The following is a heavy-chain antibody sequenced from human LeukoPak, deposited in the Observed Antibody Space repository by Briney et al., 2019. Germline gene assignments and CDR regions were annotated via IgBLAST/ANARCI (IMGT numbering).Heavy chain of an antibody. CDR2: INPSGVST. J-gene: IGHJ4*02. CDR3: ARESVNGEQHPFDF. CDR1: GYTFTTFC. D-gene: IGHD4-17*01. Sequence: ASVKVSCKASGYTFTTFCMDWVRQAPGQGLEWMGLINPSGVSTTYSQKFQGRVTLPREVSTRTVYMAVNSLRAKDRAVYFCARESVNGEQHPFDFWGQGTLVTVSS. V-gene: IGHV1-46*01.